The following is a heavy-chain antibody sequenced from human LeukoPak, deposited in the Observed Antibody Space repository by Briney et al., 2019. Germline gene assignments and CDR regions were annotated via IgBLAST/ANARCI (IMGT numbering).Heavy chain of an antibody. J-gene: IGHJ4*02. CDR3: ASSRRNSDWFLNFDY. V-gene: IGHV3-23*01. D-gene: IGHD3-9*01. CDR1: GFTFNNFA. Sequence: GGSLRLSCAASGFTFNNFAMSWVRQAPGKGLEWVSAISGSGGSTYYADSVKGRFTISRDNSKNTLYLQMNSLRAEDTAVYYCASSRRNSDWFLNFDYWGQGTLVTVSS. CDR2: ISGSGGST.